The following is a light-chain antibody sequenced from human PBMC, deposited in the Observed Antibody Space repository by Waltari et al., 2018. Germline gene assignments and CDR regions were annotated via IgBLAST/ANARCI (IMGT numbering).Light chain of an antibody. CDR2: EVT. V-gene: IGLV2-14*01. Sequence: QSAPTQPASVSASPGQSIPISCTGPRNDVGSYSSFSWYRQYPGKAPELLIYEVTHRPSGVSDRFSGSRSGSTASLTISGLQTEDEANYFCCSYTTTTTLVFGTGTKVIVL. CDR1: RNDVGSYSS. J-gene: IGLJ1*01. CDR3: CSYTTTTTLV.